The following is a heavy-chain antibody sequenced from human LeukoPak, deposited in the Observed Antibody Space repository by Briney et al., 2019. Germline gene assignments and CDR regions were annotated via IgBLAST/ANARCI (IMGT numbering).Heavy chain of an antibody. CDR2: VNHSGYT. CDR1: GMSFTSYY. CDR3: ARMTTGHDY. J-gene: IGHJ4*02. D-gene: IGHD4-17*01. V-gene: IGHV4-34*01. Sequence: SETLSLTCGVSGMSFTSYYWSWIRQTPGKGLEWIGEVNHSGYTNMNPSLKSRVTISVDTSKNQFPLMMTSVTAADTAVYFCARMTTGHDYWGQGTLVTVSS.